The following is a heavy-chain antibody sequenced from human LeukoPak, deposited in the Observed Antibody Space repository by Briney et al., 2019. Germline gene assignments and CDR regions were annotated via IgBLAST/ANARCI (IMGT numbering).Heavy chain of an antibody. CDR3: ARDLLVRGVTYFDY. D-gene: IGHD3-10*01. Sequence: GGSLRLSCAASGFTFSSYSMNWVRQAPGKGLEWVSYISSSSSTIYYADSVKGRFTISRDNAKNSLYLQMNSLRAEDTAVYYCARDLLVRGVTYFDYWGQGTLVTVSS. J-gene: IGHJ4*02. CDR2: ISSSSSTI. V-gene: IGHV3-48*01. CDR1: GFTFSSYS.